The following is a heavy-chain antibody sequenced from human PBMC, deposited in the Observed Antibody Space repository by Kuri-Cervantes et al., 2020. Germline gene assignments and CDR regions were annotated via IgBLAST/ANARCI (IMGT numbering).Heavy chain of an antibody. Sequence: ESLKISCAVYGGSFSGYYWSWIRQPPGKGLEWIGEINHSGSTNYNPSLKSRVTISVDTSKNQFSLKLSSVTAADTAVYYCARDYVWGSYRLIDYWGQGTLVTVSS. CDR1: GGSFSGYY. CDR3: ARDYVWGSYRLIDY. D-gene: IGHD3-16*02. J-gene: IGHJ4*02. CDR2: INHSGST. V-gene: IGHV4-34*01.